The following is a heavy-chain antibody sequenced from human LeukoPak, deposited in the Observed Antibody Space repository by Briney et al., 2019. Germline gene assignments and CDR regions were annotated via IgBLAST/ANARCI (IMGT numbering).Heavy chain of an antibody. CDR2: ISGRGDYI. Sequence: GGSLRLSCAGSGFMFSSYAMNWVRQAPGKGLEWVSTISGRGDYIYYADAVKGRFTISRDNSERTLYLQMNSLRVDDTAIYYCTRHAAFDLWGQGTMVTVSS. CDR3: TRHAAFDL. V-gene: IGHV3-23*01. CDR1: GFMFSSYA. J-gene: IGHJ3*01.